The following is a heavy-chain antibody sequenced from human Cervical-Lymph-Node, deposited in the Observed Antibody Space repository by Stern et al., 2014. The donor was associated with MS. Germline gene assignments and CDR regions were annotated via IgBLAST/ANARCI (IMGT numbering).Heavy chain of an antibody. J-gene: IGHJ6*02. D-gene: IGHD5-18*01. Sequence: EVQLVESGGGLVQPGGSLKLTCAASGFNFSGSAMHWVRQASGKGLEWVGRLRSKGNSYATVYAASVKGRFTISRDDSKNTAYLQMNSLKTEDTAVYYCTRLEDTAIYGMDVWGQGTTVIVSS. CDR3: TRLEDTAIYGMDV. V-gene: IGHV3-73*01. CDR1: GFNFSGSA. CDR2: LRSKGNSYAT.